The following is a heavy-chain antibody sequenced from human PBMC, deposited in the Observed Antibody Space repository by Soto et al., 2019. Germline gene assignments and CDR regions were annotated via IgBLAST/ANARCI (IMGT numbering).Heavy chain of an antibody. CDR1: GFTFSSYD. CDR3: ARLSDWFGYYGMDV. CDR2: IGTAGDT. V-gene: IGHV3-13*01. J-gene: IGHJ6*02. D-gene: IGHD3-10*01. Sequence: EVQLVESGGGLVQPGGSLRLSCAASGFTFSSYDMHWVRQATGKGLEWVSAIGTAGDTYYPGSVKGRFTISRENAKNSLYLQMNSLGAEDTAVYYCARLSDWFGYYGMDVWGQGTTVTVSS.